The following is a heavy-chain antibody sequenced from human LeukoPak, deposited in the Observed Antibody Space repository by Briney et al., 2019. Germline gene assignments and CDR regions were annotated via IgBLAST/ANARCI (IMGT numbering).Heavy chain of an antibody. V-gene: IGHV4-34*01. J-gene: IGHJ4*02. CDR2: INHSGST. CDR1: GGSFSVYY. D-gene: IGHD3-3*01. Sequence: PSETLSLTCAVYGGSFSVYYWSWIRQPPGKGLEWIGEINHSGSTNYNPSLKSRVTISVDTSKNQFSLKLSSVTAADTAVYYCARFRITIFGVVIIAYYFDFWGQGTLVTVSS. CDR3: ARFRITIFGVVIIAYYFDF.